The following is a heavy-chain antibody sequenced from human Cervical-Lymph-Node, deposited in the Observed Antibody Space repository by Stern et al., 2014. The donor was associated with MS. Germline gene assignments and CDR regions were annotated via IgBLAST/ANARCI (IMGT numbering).Heavy chain of an antibody. D-gene: IGHD5-24*01. CDR2: GDNSGKT. CDR1: GGSISSSSYY. J-gene: IGHJ5*02. V-gene: IGHV4-39*02. CDR3: ARGVVGDGYSSIRWGSRRWFDP. Sequence: QVQLQDSGPGLVKPSETLSLTCTVSGGSISSSSYYWGWIRQPPGRGLEWIGNGDNSGKTYYRSSLKRRGPISVDTSKNHFPLKLSSVTAADTAVYYCARGVVGDGYSSIRWGSRRWFDPWGHGTLVTVSS.